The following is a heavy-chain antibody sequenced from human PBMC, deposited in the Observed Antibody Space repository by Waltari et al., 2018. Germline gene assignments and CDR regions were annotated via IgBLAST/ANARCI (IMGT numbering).Heavy chain of an antibody. CDR2: IYHSGST. CDR3: ASAYYGSGRGYYYGMDV. J-gene: IGHJ6*02. Sequence: QVQLQESGPGLVKPSQTLSLTCTVSGGSISSGGYYWSWIRQPPGKGLEWIGYIYHSGSTYYNPSLKSRVTISVDRSKNQFSLKLSSVTAADTAVYYCASAYYGSGRGYYYGMDVWGQGTTVTVSS. V-gene: IGHV4-30-2*01. CDR1: GGSISSGGYY. D-gene: IGHD3-10*01.